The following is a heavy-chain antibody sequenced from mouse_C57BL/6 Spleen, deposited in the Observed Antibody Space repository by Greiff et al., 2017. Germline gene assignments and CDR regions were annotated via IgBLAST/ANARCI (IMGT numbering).Heavy chain of an antibody. CDR1: GYSFTSYY. CDR2: IYPGSGNT. V-gene: IGHV1-66*01. Sequence: VKLQQSGPELVKPGASVKISCKASGYSFTSYYIHWVKQRPGQGLEWIGWIYPGSGNTKYNEKFKGKATLTADTSSSTAYMQLSSLTSEDSAVYYCARDKFAYWGQGTLVTVSA. CDR3: ARDKFAY. J-gene: IGHJ3*01.